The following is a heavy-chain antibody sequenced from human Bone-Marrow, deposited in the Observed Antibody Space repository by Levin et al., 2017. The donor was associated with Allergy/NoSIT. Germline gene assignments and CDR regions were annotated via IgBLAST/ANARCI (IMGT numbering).Heavy chain of an antibody. V-gene: IGHV4-31*03. Sequence: SETLSLTCTVSGGSISSGGYYWSWIRQHPGKGLEWIGYIYYSGSTYYNPSLKSRVTISVDTSKNQFSLKLSSVTAADTAVYYCARDHYCSGGSCYPYYYDDGMDVWGQGTTVTVSS. CDR3: ARDHYCSGGSCYPYYYDDGMDV. J-gene: IGHJ6*02. D-gene: IGHD2-15*01. CDR2: IYYSGST. CDR1: GGSISSGGYY.